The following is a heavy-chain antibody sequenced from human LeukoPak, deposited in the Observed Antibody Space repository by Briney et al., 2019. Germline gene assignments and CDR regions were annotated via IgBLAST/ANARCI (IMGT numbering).Heavy chain of an antibody. CDR3: AKILASGSGSY. CDR1: GFTFSSYS. V-gene: IGHV3-21*04. J-gene: IGHJ4*02. CDR2: ISSSSTYI. Sequence: GGSLRLSCAASGFTFSSYSINWVRQAPGKGLEWVSSISSSSTYIYYADSVKGRFSISRDNSKNTLILQMDSLRADDTAIYYCAKILASGSGSYWGQGTLVLVSS. D-gene: IGHD3-10*01.